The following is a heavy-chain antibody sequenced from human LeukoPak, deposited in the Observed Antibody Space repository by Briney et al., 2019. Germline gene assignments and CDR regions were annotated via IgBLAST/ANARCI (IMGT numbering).Heavy chain of an antibody. V-gene: IGHV3-30*18. J-gene: IGHJ6*03. CDR1: GFIFSDYG. CDR2: IAYDGNNT. Sequence: GRSLRLSCVASGFIFSDYGIQWVRQAPGKGLEWVAGIAYDGNNTYYGDSVRGRFTISRDNSKKMVYLEMNSLRVEDTAVYYCAKTGMLRRVGYLYVWGKGNAVTVSS. CDR3: AKTGMLRRVGYLYV. D-gene: IGHD1-1*01.